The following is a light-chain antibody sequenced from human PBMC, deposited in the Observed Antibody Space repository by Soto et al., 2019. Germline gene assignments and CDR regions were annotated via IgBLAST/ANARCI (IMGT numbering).Light chain of an antibody. V-gene: IGKV1-8*01. CDR2: AAS. CDR3: QQYYSYLPVT. Sequence: AIRMTQSPSSLSASTGDRVTITCRASQGISSYLAWYQQKPGKAPKLLIYAASTLQSGVPSRFSGSGSGTVFTLTISCLQSEDFATYYCQQYYSYLPVTFGQGTKVEIK. J-gene: IGKJ1*01. CDR1: QGISSY.